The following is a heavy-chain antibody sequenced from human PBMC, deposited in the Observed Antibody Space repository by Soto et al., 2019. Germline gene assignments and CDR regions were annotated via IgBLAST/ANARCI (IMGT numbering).Heavy chain of an antibody. CDR3: ARSPLPNCSGGSCSAPKYYYYGMDV. V-gene: IGHV5-10-1*01. CDR2: IDPSDSYT. Sequence: GESLKISCKGSGYSFTSYWISWVRQMPGKGLEWMGRIDPSDSYTNYSPSFQGHVTISADKSISTAYLQWSSLKASDTAMYYCARSPLPNCSGGSCSAPKYYYYGMDVWGQGTTVTVSS. CDR1: GYSFTSYW. J-gene: IGHJ6*02. D-gene: IGHD2-15*01.